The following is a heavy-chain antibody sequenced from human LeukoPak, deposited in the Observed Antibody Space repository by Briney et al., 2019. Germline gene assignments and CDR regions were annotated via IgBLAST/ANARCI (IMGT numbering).Heavy chain of an antibody. CDR3: AKDDVTFGGVPTFDY. Sequence: GRSLRLSCAASGFTFDDYAMHWVRQAPGKGLEWVSGISWNSGSIGYADSVKGRFTISRDNAKNSLYLQMNSLRAEDTALYYCAKDDVTFGGVPTFDYWGQGTLVTVSS. J-gene: IGHJ4*02. V-gene: IGHV3-9*01. D-gene: IGHD3-16*01. CDR1: GFTFDDYA. CDR2: ISWNSGSI.